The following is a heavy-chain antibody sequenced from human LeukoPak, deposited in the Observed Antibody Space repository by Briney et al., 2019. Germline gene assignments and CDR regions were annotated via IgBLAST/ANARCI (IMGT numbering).Heavy chain of an antibody. V-gene: IGHV3-21*01. Sequence: PGRSLRLSCAASGFTFSSYSMNWVREAPGKGLEWGSSISSSSSYIYYADSVKGRFTISRDNAKNSLFLQMNSLRAEDTAVYYCAKAPVTTCRGAFCYPFDYWGLGTLVTVSS. CDR2: ISSSSSYI. D-gene: IGHD2-15*01. CDR1: GFTFSSYS. CDR3: AKAPVTTCRGAFCYPFDY. J-gene: IGHJ4*02.